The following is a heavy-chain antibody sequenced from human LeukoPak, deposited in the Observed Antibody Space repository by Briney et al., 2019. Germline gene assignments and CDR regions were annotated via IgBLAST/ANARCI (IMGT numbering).Heavy chain of an antibody. Sequence: SETLSLTCTVSGGSISSSSYYWGWIRQPPGKRLEWFGSIYYSGSTYYNPSLKSRVTISVDTSKNQFSLKLSSVTAADTAVYYCARHPRGDPYHFDYWGQGTLVTVSS. CDR3: ARHPRGDPYHFDY. D-gene: IGHD2-2*01. V-gene: IGHV4-39*01. J-gene: IGHJ4*02. CDR2: IYYSGST. CDR1: GGSISSSSYY.